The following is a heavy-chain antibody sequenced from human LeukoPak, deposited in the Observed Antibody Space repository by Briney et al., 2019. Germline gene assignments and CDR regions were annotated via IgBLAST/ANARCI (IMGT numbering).Heavy chain of an antibody. D-gene: IGHD1-26*01. Sequence: SVKVSCKASGGTFSSYAISWVRQAPGQGLEWMGGIIPIFGTANYAQKFQGRVTITAGESTSTAYMELSSLRSEDTAVYYCARDGGSGRPYYFDYWGQGTLVTVSS. CDR2: IIPIFGTA. V-gene: IGHV1-69*13. CDR1: GGTFSSYA. CDR3: ARDGGSGRPYYFDY. J-gene: IGHJ4*02.